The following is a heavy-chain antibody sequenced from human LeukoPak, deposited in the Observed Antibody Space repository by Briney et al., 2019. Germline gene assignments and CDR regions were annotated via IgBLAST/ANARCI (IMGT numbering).Heavy chain of an antibody. CDR1: GGTFSSYA. V-gene: IGHV1-69*13. CDR3: ARVWQLAEVDDAFDI. Sequence: ASVKVSCKASGGTFSSYAISWVRQAPGQGLEWMGGIIPIFGTASYAQKFQGRVTITADESTSTAYVELSSLRSEDTAVYYCARVWQLAEVDDAFDIWGQGTMVTVSS. J-gene: IGHJ3*02. D-gene: IGHD6-6*01. CDR2: IIPIFGTA.